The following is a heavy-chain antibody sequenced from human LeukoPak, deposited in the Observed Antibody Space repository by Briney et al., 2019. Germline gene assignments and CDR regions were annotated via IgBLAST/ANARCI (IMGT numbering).Heavy chain of an antibody. CDR2: LNPNTLVT. CDR3: ARKDGGRDGMDV. D-gene: IGHD4-23*01. CDR1: GYTFTDYY. V-gene: IGHV1-2*02. J-gene: IGHJ6*02. Sequence: ASVKVSCRASGYTFTDYYMHWVRQAPGQGLEWMGWLNPNTLVTNYAQHFQGRVSMTWDTSISTGYMDLHSLTSDDTAVYYCARKDGGRDGMDVWGQGTTVTVSS.